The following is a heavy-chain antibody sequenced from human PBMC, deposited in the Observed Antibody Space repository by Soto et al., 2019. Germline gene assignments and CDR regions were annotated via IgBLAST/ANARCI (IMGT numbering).Heavy chain of an antibody. CDR1: GFTVSGNY. J-gene: IGHJ4*02. D-gene: IGHD5-12*01. CDR3: ASTRGRSDDY. CDR2: IYNGGGT. V-gene: IGHV3-53*02. Sequence: EVQLVETGGGWIQPGGSLRLSCAASGFTVSGNYMRWVRQAPGKGLEWDSVIYNGGGTYYADSVKGRFTVSRDNSKNTLYIQMNSLRAEDTAVYYCASTRGRSDDYWGQGTLVTVSS.